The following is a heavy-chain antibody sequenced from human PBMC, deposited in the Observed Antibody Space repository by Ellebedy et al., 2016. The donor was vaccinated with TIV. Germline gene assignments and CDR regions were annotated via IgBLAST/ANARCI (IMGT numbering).Heavy chain of an antibody. Sequence: HTGGSLRLSCVASGFTFGRYRMHWVRQAPGNKLVWVSRIKSDGSSTTYADSVKGRFTTSRDNARNTLDLQMNSLRGEDTAVYFCARDRGDYSISGPWGQGTLVTVSS. D-gene: IGHD4-11*01. V-gene: IGHV3-74*01. CDR2: IKSDGSST. CDR3: ARDRGDYSISGP. CDR1: GFTFGRYR. J-gene: IGHJ5*02.